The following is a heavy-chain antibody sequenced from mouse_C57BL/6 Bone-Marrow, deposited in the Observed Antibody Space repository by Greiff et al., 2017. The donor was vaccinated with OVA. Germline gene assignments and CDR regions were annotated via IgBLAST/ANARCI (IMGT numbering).Heavy chain of an antibody. CDR2: IDPSDSET. CDR3: ARGLPAWFAY. J-gene: IGHJ3*01. CDR1: GYTFTSYW. D-gene: IGHD2-2*01. V-gene: IGHV1-61*01. Sequence: QVQLQQPGAELVKPGASVKMSCKASGYTFTSYWITWVKQRPGQGLEWIGNIDPSDSETHYNQKFKDKATLTVDKSSSTAYMQLSSLTSEDSAVYYCARGLPAWFAYWGQGTLVTVSA.